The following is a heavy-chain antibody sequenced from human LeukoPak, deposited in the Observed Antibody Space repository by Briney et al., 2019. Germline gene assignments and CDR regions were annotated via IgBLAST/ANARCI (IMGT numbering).Heavy chain of an antibody. V-gene: IGHV4-59*01. Sequence: PSETLSLTCTVSGGSISSYYGSWIRQPPGKGLEWIGYIYYSGSTNYNPSLKSRVTISVDTSKNQFSLKLSSVTAADTAVYYCARDRGGRYYYGMDAWGPGTTVTVSS. CDR1: GGSISSYY. CDR3: ARDRGGRYYYGMDA. J-gene: IGHJ6*02. D-gene: IGHD5-12*01. CDR2: IYYSGST.